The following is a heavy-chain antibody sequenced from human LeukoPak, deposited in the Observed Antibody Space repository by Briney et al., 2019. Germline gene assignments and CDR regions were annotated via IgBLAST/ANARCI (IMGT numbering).Heavy chain of an antibody. V-gene: IGHV3-21*01. D-gene: IGHD3-10*01. J-gene: IGHJ6*02. Sequence: GGSLRLSCAASGFTFSSYSMNWVRQAPGKGLEWVTSIRSSSSYIYYADSVKGRFTISRDNSKTTLDLQMNSLRAEDTAVYYCARDYYGSGSYYFSSYYGMDVWGQGTTVTVSS. CDR1: GFTFSSYS. CDR2: IRSSSSYI. CDR3: ARDYYGSGSYYFSSYYGMDV.